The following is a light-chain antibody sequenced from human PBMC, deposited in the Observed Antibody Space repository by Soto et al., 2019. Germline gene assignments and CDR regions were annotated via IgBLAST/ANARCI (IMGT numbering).Light chain of an antibody. CDR3: QQYNSYSRFT. CDR2: DAF. J-gene: IGKJ2*01. V-gene: IGKV3-11*01. CDR1: QSVSNY. Sequence: EIVLTQSPATLSLSPGERATLSCRASQSVSNYLAWYQQKPGQAPRLLIYDAFNRATGIPARFSGSGSGTEFTLTITNLQPEDFATYYCQQYNSYSRFTFGQGTKVDI.